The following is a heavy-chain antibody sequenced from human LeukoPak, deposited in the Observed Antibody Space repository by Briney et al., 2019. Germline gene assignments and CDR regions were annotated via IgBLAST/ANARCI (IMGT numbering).Heavy chain of an antibody. CDR3: ERDPAEYEYNRGWYRDF. J-gene: IGHJ4*02. V-gene: IGHV3-23*01. D-gene: IGHD6-19*01. Sequence: PGGSLRLSCAASGFTFSSYGMAWFRQAPGQGLEWVSTINIRADETHYADSVKGRFTISKDNSKSTLALQMRSLRVDDTAVYYCERDPAEYEYNRGWYRDFWGQGSQVIVSS. CDR2: INIRADET. CDR1: GFTFSSYG.